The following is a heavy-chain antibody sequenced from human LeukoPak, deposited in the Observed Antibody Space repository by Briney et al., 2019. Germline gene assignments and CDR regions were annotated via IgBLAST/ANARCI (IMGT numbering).Heavy chain of an antibody. CDR1: GFTFSSYW. V-gene: IGHV3-7*01. CDR3: ARGSNWPDY. J-gene: IGHJ4*02. D-gene: IGHD1-1*01. CDR2: IKQDGSEK. Sequence: PGESLKISCAASGFTFSSYWMSWVRQAPGKGLEWVADIKQDGSEKYYVDSVKGRFTISRDNAKNSLYLQMNSLRAEDTAVYYCARGSNWPDYWGQGTLVTVSS.